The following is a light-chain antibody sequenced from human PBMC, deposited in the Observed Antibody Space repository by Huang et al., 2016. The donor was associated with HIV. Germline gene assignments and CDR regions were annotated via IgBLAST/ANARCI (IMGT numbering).Light chain of an antibody. CDR2: AAS. Sequence: ETVMTQSPVTLSVSPGDRASLSCRSSQLVSSHLAWYQQKPGQAPRLLIYAASTRATVVPARFSGSGAGTEFTLTISTLQSEDSAVYYCQQYNDFRSTFGPGTRVEIK. V-gene: IGKV3-15*01. CDR1: QLVSSH. CDR3: QQYNDFRST. J-gene: IGKJ3*01.